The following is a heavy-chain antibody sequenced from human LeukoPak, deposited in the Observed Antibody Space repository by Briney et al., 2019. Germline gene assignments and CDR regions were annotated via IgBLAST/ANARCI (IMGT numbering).Heavy chain of an antibody. V-gene: IGHV1-2*02. CDR1: GYTFTGYY. CDR3: ARDNSVGDVAWWFDP. CDR2: INPNSGGT. J-gene: IGHJ5*02. D-gene: IGHD1-26*01. Sequence: ASVKVSCKASGYTFTGYYMHWVRQAPGQGLEWMGWINPNSGGTNYAQKFQGRVTMTRDTSISTAYMELSRLRSDDPAVYYCARDNSVGDVAWWFDPWGQGTLVTVSS.